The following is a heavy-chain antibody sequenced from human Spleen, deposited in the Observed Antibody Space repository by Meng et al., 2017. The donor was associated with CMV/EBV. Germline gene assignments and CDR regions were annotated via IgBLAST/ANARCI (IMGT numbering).Heavy chain of an antibody. Sequence: SVKVSCKASGGTFSSYTISWVRQAPGQGLKWMGRIIPILGIANYAQKFQGRVTITADKSTSTAYMELSSLRSEDTAVYYCARDYPLYCSGGSCYSDPNYYYGMDVWGQGTTVTVSS. V-gene: IGHV1-69*04. J-gene: IGHJ6*02. CDR2: IIPILGIA. CDR3: ARDYPLYCSGGSCYSDPNYYYGMDV. D-gene: IGHD2-15*01. CDR1: GGTFSSYT.